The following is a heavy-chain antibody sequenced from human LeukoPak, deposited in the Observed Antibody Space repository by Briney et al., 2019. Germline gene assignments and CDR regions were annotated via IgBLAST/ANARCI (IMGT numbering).Heavy chain of an antibody. V-gene: IGHV1-2*02. CDR3: ARDFGEFYDILTGYYAPYNWFDP. Sequence: ASVKVSCKASGYTFTGYYMHWVRQAPGQGLEWMGWINPNSGGTNYAQKFQGRVTMTRDTSISTAYMELSRLRSDDTAVYYCARDFGEFYDILTGYYAPYNWFDPWGQGTLVTVSS. D-gene: IGHD3-9*01. CDR1: GYTFTGYY. CDR2: INPNSGGT. J-gene: IGHJ5*02.